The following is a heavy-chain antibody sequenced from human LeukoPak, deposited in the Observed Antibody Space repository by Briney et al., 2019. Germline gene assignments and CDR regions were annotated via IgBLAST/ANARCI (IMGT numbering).Heavy chain of an antibody. CDR2: IYYSGST. CDR3: ARGGSYYAY. D-gene: IGHD1-26*01. CDR1: GGSISSYY. Sequence: PSETLSLTCTVSGGSISSYYWSWIRQPPGKGLEWIGYIYYSGSTNYNPSLKSRVTISVDTSKNQFSLKLSSVTAADTAVYYRARGGSYYAYWGQGTLVTVSS. J-gene: IGHJ4*02. V-gene: IGHV4-59*01.